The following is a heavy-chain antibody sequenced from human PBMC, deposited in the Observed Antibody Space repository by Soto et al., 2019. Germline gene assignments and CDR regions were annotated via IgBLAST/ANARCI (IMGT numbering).Heavy chain of an antibody. J-gene: IGHJ6*02. D-gene: IGHD2-2*01. V-gene: IGHV1-3*01. CDR1: GYTFTSYA. CDR2: INAGNGNT. CDR3: AREFSTYYYGMDV. Sequence: GASVKVSCKASGYTFTSYAMHWVRQAPGQRLEWMGWINAGNGNTKYSQKFQGRVTITRDTSASTAYMELSSLRSEGTAVYHCAREFSTYYYGMDVWGQGTTVTVSS.